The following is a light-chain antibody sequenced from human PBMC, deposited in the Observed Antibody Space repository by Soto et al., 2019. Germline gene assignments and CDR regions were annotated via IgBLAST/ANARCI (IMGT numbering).Light chain of an antibody. CDR2: SAS. J-gene: IGKJ4*01. CDR1: QSVRSTY. CDR3: QQYGSSPLT. Sequence: EIVLTQSPGTLSLSPGDRATLSCRASQSVRSTYLAWYQQKPGQAPRLLIYSASSRDTGIPDRFSGSGSGTDFTLTISGLAPEDFEVYYCQQYGSSPLTFGGGTKVDI. V-gene: IGKV3-20*01.